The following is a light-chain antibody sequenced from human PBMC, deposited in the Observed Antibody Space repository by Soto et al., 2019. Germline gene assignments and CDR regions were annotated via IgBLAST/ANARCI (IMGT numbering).Light chain of an antibody. CDR1: QSMSNY. CDR2: AAS. Sequence: DIQMTQSPSSLSASVGDSVTITCRASQSMSNYLNWYQQKPGKAPKVLIYAASSLQSGVPARFSGGESGTDFTLTISSLQPEDFATYYCQQSYSIPYTFGQGTKLEIK. J-gene: IGKJ2*01. CDR3: QQSYSIPYT. V-gene: IGKV1-39*01.